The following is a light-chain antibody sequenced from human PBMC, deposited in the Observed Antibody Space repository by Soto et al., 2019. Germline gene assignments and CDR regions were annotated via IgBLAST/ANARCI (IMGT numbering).Light chain of an antibody. CDR1: QSVSSY. V-gene: IGKV3-11*01. CDR2: GAS. J-gene: IGKJ1*01. CDR3: QQRSNWPPTWT. Sequence: EIVLTQSPATLSLSPGERATLSCRASQSVSSYLAWYQQKPGQAPRLLIYGASNRATGIPARFSGSGSGTDFTLTISSLEPEDFAVYYCQQRSNWPPTWTFGQGTKLEIK.